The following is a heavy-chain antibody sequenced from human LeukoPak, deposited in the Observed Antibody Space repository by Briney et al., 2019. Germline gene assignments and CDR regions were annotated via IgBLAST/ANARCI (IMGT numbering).Heavy chain of an antibody. J-gene: IGHJ5*02. V-gene: IGHV1-18*01. CDR2: ISAYNGNT. CDR1: GYTFTSYG. D-gene: IGHD1-7*01. Sequence: ASVKVSCKASGYTFTSYGISWVRQAPGQGLEWMGWISAYNGNTNYAQKLQGRVTMTTDTSTSTAYMELRSLRSDDTAVYYCARQNNWNYVPTDWFDPWGQGTLVTVSS. CDR3: ARQNNWNYVPTDWFDP.